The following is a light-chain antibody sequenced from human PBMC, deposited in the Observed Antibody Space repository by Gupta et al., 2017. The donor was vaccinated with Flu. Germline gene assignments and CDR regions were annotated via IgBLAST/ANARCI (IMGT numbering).Light chain of an antibody. V-gene: IGLV3-21*03. CDR3: QVWDISSDHKV. CDR1: NVGGKS. CDR2: DDS. J-gene: IGLJ3*02. Sequence: GKTATIPGGGNNVGGKSVHWFQQRPGQAPVLFVYDDSARPSGIPERFSGTNSGTTATLTISTVEAGDEADYYCQVWDISSDHKVFGGGTKLTVL.